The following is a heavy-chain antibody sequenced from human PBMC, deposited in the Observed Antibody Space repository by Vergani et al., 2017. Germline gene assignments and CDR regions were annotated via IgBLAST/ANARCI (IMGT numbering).Heavy chain of an antibody. V-gene: IGHV1-2*02. CDR1: GYTFTGYY. CDR3: ARAHIWSGYYADNWFDP. J-gene: IGHJ5*02. D-gene: IGHD3-3*02. Sequence: QVQLVQSGAEVKKPGSSVKVSCKASGYTFTGYYMHWVRQAPGQGLEWMGWINPNSGGTNYAQKFQGRVTMTRDTSISTAYMELSRLRSEDTAVYYCARAHIWSGYYADNWFDPWGQGTLVTVSS. CDR2: INPNSGGT.